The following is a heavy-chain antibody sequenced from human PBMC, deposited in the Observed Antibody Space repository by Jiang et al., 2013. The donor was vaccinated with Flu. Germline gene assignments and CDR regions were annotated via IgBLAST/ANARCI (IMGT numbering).Heavy chain of an antibody. V-gene: IGHV1-69*01. CDR1: GGTFSSYA. CDR2: IIPIFGTA. Sequence: SGGTFSSYAISWVRQAPGQGLEWMGGIIPIFGTANYAQKFQGRVTITADESTSTAYMELSSLRSEDTAVYYCARGSIAAAGTAEKYYYYYGMDVWGQGTTVTVSS. J-gene: IGHJ6*02. CDR3: ARGSIAAAGTAEKYYYYYGMDV. D-gene: IGHD6-13*01.